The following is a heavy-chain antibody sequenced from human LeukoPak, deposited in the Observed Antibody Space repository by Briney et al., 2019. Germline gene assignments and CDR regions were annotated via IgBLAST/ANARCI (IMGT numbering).Heavy chain of an antibody. Sequence: KPSETLSLTCTVSGGSISSGGYYWGWIRQPPGKGLEWIGSIYYSGSTYYNPSLKSRVTISVDTSKNQFSLKLSSVTAADTAVYYCASLTYGITMIVVVNAFDIWGQGTMVTVSS. CDR1: GGSISSGGYY. J-gene: IGHJ3*02. CDR2: IYYSGST. V-gene: IGHV4-39*01. CDR3: ASLTYGITMIVVVNAFDI. D-gene: IGHD3-22*01.